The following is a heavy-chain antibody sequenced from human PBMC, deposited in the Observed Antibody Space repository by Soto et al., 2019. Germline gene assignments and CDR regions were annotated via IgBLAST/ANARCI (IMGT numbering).Heavy chain of an antibody. J-gene: IGHJ3*02. D-gene: IGHD3-16*01. V-gene: IGHV3-23*01. CDR1: GFTFSSYA. Sequence: GGSLRLSCAASGFTFSSYAMSWVRQAPGKGLGWVSAISGSGGSTYYADSVKGRFTISRDNSKNTLYLQMNSLRAEDTAVYYCARGGRPGDAFDIWGQGTMVTVSS. CDR2: ISGSGGST. CDR3: ARGGRPGDAFDI.